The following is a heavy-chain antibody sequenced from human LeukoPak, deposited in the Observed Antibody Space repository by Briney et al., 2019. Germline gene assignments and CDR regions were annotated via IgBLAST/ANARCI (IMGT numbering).Heavy chain of an antibody. V-gene: IGHV3-7*03. CDR1: EFIFSNYW. J-gene: IGHJ4*02. CDR3: ARGTVGGSYFDY. D-gene: IGHD1-26*01. CDR2: IKQDGSEK. Sequence: GGSLRLSCAASEFIFSNYWMSWVRQATGKGLEWVANIKQDGSEKYFVDSVKGRFTISRDNAKNSLYLQMNSLRAEDTAVYYCARGTVGGSYFDYWGQGTLVTVSS.